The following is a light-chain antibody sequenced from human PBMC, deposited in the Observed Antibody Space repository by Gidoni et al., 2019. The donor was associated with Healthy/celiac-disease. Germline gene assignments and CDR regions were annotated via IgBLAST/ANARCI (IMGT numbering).Light chain of an antibody. V-gene: IGKV1-5*03. CDR1: QSISSW. CDR3: QQYNSYSRT. CDR2: KAS. J-gene: IGKJ1*01. Sequence: DIQMNQPPSTLSASVGDRVTITCRASQSISSWLAWYQQKPGKAPKLLIYKASSLESGVPSRFSGSGSGTEFTLTISSLQPDDFATYYCQQYNSYSRTFGQGTKVEIK.